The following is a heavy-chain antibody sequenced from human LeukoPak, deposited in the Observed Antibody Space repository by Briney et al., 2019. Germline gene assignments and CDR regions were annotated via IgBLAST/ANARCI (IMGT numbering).Heavy chain of an antibody. Sequence: GASVKVSCKASGYTFTSYGISWVRQAPGQGLEWMGWISAYNGNINYAQKLQGRVTMTTDTSTSTAYMELRSLRSDDTAVYYCARDGAGDIVVVPASVIDAFDIWGQGTMVTASS. CDR1: GYTFTSYG. J-gene: IGHJ3*02. V-gene: IGHV1-18*01. CDR2: ISAYNGNI. D-gene: IGHD2-2*01. CDR3: ARDGAGDIVVVPASVIDAFDI.